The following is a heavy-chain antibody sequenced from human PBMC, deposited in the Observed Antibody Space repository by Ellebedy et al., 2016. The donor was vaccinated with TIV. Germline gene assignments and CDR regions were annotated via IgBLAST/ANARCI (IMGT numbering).Heavy chain of an antibody. D-gene: IGHD6-6*01. CDR3: ARDPEVAARPRIWFDP. Sequence: ASVKVSCKASGGTFSSYAISWVRQAPGQGLEWMGRIIPILGIANYAQKFQGRVTITADKSTSTAYMELSSLRSEDTAVYYCARDPEVAARPRIWFDPWGQGTLVTVSS. CDR1: GGTFSSYA. CDR2: IIPILGIA. J-gene: IGHJ5*02. V-gene: IGHV1-69*04.